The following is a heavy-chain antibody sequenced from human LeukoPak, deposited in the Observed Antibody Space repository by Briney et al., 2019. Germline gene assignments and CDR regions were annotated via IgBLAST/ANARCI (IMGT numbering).Heavy chain of an antibody. CDR3: ASRLSGYSYDFDY. CDR1: GGTFSSYA. Sequence: SVKVSCKASGGTFSSYAISWVRQAPGQGLEWMGRIIPILGIANYAQKFQGRVTITADKSTSTAYMELSSLRSEDTAVYYCASRLSGYSYDFDYWGQGTLVTVSS. J-gene: IGHJ4*02. V-gene: IGHV1-69*04. D-gene: IGHD5-18*01. CDR2: IIPILGIA.